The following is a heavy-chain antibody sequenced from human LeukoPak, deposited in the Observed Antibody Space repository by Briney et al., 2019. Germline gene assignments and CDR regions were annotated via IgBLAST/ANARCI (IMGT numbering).Heavy chain of an antibody. CDR3: TRVGDDYPY. V-gene: IGHV1-2*02. CDR1: GYIFTAYY. D-gene: IGHD5-24*01. Sequence: ASVTVSCKASGYIFTAYYLHWVRQAPGQKPEWMGWIKANSGDTNYAQKFQGRVTMTRDTSISTVYMELSGLTAVDTAVYYCTRVGDDYPYWGQGTLVTVSS. J-gene: IGHJ4*02. CDR2: IKANSGDT.